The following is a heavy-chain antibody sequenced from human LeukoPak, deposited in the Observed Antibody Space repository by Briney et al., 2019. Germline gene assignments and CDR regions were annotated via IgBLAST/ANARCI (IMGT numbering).Heavy chain of an antibody. CDR2: ISSRGDNK. J-gene: IGHJ4*03. CDR1: GFPYSVSA. Sequence: GGPLTLPCTASGFPYSVSAMHWLPQIPGRGLECLTVISSRGDNKYPSDSARDRFRIPRENSRNMVFLQLNSLKQENTAVYDCAKSTASSHYGGASDFWGQGTLVTVSS. CDR3: AKSTASSHYGGASDF. V-gene: IGHV3-30-3*02. D-gene: IGHD2-2*01.